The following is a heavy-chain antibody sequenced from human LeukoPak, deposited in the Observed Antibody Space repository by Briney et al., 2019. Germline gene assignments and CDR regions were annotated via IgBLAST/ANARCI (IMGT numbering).Heavy chain of an antibody. CDR2: IFYSGST. J-gene: IGHJ4*02. D-gene: IGHD6-19*01. V-gene: IGHV4-59*01. Sequence: PSETLTLTCTASGCSISGYAWSWIRQAPGKGLEWVAYIFYSGSTSYNPSLESRVTISVDTYKHQFSLKLSSVTDADTAVYYCARYHQYSSAWYLDYWGQGALVTVSS. CDR1: GCSISGYA. CDR3: ARYHQYSSAWYLDY.